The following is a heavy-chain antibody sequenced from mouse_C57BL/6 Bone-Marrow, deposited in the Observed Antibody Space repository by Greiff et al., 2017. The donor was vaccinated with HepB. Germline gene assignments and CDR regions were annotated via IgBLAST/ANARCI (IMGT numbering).Heavy chain of an antibody. V-gene: IGHV5-6*01. J-gene: IGHJ3*01. Sequence: EVMLVESGGDLVKPGGSLKLSCAASGFTFSSYGMSWVRQTPDKRLEWVATISSGGSYTYYPDSVKGRFTISRDNAKNTLYLQMSSLKSEDTAMYYCARPGGTYWGQGTLVTVSA. CDR3: ARPGGTY. CDR2: ISSGGSYT. D-gene: IGHD4-1*01. CDR1: GFTFSSYG.